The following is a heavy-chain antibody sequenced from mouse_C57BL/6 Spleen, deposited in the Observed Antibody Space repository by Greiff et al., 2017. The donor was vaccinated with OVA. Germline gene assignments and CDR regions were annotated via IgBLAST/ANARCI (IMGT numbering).Heavy chain of an antibody. V-gene: IGHV2-5*01. Sequence: QVQLQQSGPGLVQPSQSLSITCTASGFSLTSYGVHWVRQSPGKGLEWIGVIWRGGSTDYNAAFMSGLSITTDNSNSQVFFKMNSLQADDTAIYYCATTFITTVVALDYWGQGTTLTVSS. J-gene: IGHJ2*01. D-gene: IGHD1-1*01. CDR2: IWRGGST. CDR1: GFSLTSYG. CDR3: ATTFITTVVALDY.